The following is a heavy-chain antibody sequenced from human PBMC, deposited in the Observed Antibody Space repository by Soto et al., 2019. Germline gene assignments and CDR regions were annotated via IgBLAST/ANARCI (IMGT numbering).Heavy chain of an antibody. V-gene: IGHV4-30-4*01. CDR2: IYYSGNT. CDR3: ARARPDIVVVVGETPGYYGMDV. D-gene: IGHD2-15*01. J-gene: IGHJ6*02. Sequence: SETLSLTCSVSGGSISSGYYYWSWIRQPPGKGLEWIGNIYYSGNTYYNPSLKSRLIISIDTSKNSLYLQLSSLRVEDTAVYYCARARPDIVVVVGETPGYYGMDVWGQGTTVTVSS. CDR1: GGSISSGYYY.